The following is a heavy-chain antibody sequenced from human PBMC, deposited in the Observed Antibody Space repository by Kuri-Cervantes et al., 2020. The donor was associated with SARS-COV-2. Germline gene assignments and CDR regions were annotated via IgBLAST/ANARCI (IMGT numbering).Heavy chain of an antibody. V-gene: IGHV4-34*01. D-gene: IGHD3-22*01. CDR3: ARGGYDSSGYYYGLGFDY. Sequence: SEILSPTVAVHGGSLSGFYWSWIRQPPGKGLEWIEEINHSGSTNDNPYLKSRVTISVDTSKNQFSLKLSSVTAADTDVYCCARGGYDSSGYYYGLGFDYWGQGTLVTVSS. CDR2: INHSGST. J-gene: IGHJ4*02. CDR1: GGSLSGFY.